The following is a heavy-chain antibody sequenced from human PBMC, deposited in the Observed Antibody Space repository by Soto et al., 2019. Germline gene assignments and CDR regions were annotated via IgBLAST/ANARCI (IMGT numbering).Heavy chain of an antibody. CDR2: IIPIFGTA. CDR3: AREDIVLVPAATGGGEWTGWFDP. Sequence: QVQLVQSGAEVKKPGSSVKVSCKASGGTFSSYAISWVRQAPGQGLEWMGGIIPIFGTANYAQKFQGRVTITADESTSTAYMELSSLRSEDTAVYYCAREDIVLVPAATGGGEWTGWFDPWGQGTLVTVSS. CDR1: GGTFSSYA. V-gene: IGHV1-69*12. D-gene: IGHD2-2*01. J-gene: IGHJ5*02.